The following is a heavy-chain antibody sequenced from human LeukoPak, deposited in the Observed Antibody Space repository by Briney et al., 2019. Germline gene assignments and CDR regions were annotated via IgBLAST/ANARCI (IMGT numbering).Heavy chain of an antibody. CDR3: AKVAYDSYGHYYHDYFDY. CDR1: GFSSSAYA. CDR2: ISGRDDRT. V-gene: IGHV3-23*01. Sequence: GGSLRLSCAASGFSSSAYAMTWVRQAPGKGLEWVSSISGRDDRTYYADSAKGRFTISRDNSKNTLYLQMNSLRAEDTALYYCAKVAYDSYGHYYHDYFDYWGQGTLVSVSS. D-gene: IGHD3-22*01. J-gene: IGHJ4*02.